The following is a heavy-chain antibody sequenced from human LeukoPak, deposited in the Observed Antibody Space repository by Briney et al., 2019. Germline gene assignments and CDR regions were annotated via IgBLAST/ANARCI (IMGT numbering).Heavy chain of an antibody. D-gene: IGHD3-10*01. CDR1: GLTFSSYW. J-gene: IGHJ4*02. CDR2: INTDGSST. V-gene: IGHV3-74*01. CDR3: AGNMVRDPPAHY. Sequence: GGSLRLSCAASGLTFSSYWMHWVRQAPGKGLVWVSRINTDGSSTTYADSVKGRFTISRDNAKNTLYLQMNSLRAEDTAVYYCAGNMVRDPPAHYWGQGTLVTVSS.